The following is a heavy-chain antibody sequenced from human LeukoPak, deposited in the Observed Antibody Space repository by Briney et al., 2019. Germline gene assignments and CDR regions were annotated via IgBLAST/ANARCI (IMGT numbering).Heavy chain of an antibody. J-gene: IGHJ6*02. V-gene: IGHV4-59*01. CDR3: ARTYYDIAGYYYGMDV. Sequence: GSLRLSCAASGFTFSSYWMSWIRQPPGKGLEWIGYIYYSGSTNYNPSLKSRVTISVDTSKNQFSLKLSSVTAADTAVYYCARTYYDIAGYYYGMDVWGQGTTVTVSS. CDR2: IYYSGST. D-gene: IGHD3-9*01. CDR1: GFTFSSYW.